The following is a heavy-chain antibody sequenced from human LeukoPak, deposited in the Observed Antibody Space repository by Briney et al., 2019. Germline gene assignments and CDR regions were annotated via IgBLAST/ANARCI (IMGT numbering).Heavy chain of an antibody. Sequence: SVKVSCKASGGTLSSYAISWVRQAPGQGLEWMGRIIPIFGTANYAQKFQGRVTITTDESTSTAYMELSSLRSEDTAVYYCARPARSCSGGSCHTLYFDYWGQGTLVTVSS. V-gene: IGHV1-69*05. CDR3: ARPARSCSGGSCHTLYFDY. J-gene: IGHJ4*02. CDR1: GGTLSSYA. CDR2: IIPIFGTA. D-gene: IGHD2-15*01.